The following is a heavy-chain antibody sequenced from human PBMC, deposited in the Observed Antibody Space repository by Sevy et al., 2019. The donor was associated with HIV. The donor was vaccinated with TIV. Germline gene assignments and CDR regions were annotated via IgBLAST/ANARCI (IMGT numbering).Heavy chain of an antibody. CDR3: ARMVSGGLRWELIKENAFDI. CDR1: GFAFRDSA. D-gene: IGHD4-17*01. CDR2: ISHGGSYE. J-gene: IGHJ3*02. Sequence: GGSPRLSCEASGFAFRDSAIHWVRQSPGKGLEWVALISHGGSYEYYVDSVKGRFTVSSDRSKNILYLQMDSLRAEDTAVYYCARMVSGGLRWELIKENAFDIWGQGTAATVSS. V-gene: IGHV3-30-3*01.